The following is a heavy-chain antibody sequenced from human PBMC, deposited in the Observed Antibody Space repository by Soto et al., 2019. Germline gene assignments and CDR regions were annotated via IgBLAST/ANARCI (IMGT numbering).Heavy chain of an antibody. V-gene: IGHV3-48*02. Sequence: GGSLRLSCAASGFTFSSFEMNWVRQVPGKGLEWVSYISSSSSTIYYADSVKGRFTISRDNAKNSLYLQMNSLRDEDTAVYYCAREAAIQFHFDYWGQGTLVTVSS. J-gene: IGHJ4*02. CDR2: ISSSSSTI. CDR1: GFTFSSFE. CDR3: AREAAIQFHFDY. D-gene: IGHD2-2*02.